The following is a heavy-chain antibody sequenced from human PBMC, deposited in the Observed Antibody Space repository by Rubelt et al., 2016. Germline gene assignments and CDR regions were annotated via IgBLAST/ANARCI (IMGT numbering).Heavy chain of an antibody. CDR1: GYTFTGYY. J-gene: IGHJ5*02. Sequence: QVQLVQSGAEVKKPGASVKVSCKASGYTFTGYYMHWVRQAPGQRLEWMGWINTKRGGTNYAQTVHGVVTMTTDTSTSTAYVELRSLRSDDTAVYYGASMYSSSWYRGWFDPWGQGTLVTVSS. CDR3: ASMYSSSWYRGWFDP. D-gene: IGHD6-13*01. V-gene: IGHV1-2*02. CDR2: INTKRGGT.